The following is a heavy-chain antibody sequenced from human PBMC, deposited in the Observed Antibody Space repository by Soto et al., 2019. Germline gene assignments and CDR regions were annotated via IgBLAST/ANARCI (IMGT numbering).Heavy chain of an antibody. D-gene: IGHD6-19*01. Sequence: ASVKVSCKASGYTFTGYYMHWVRQAPGQGLEWMGWINPNSGGTNYAQKFQGWVTMTRDTSISTAYMEMSRLRSDDTAVYFCARGPRLNIAGAGNHRRNWFDPWGKGTLVTASS. CDR3: ARGPRLNIAGAGNHRRNWFDP. J-gene: IGHJ5*02. V-gene: IGHV1-2*04. CDR2: INPNSGGT. CDR1: GYTFTGYY.